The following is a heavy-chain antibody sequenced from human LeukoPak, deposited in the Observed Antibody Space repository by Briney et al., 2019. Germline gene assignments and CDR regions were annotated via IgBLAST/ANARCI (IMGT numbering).Heavy chain of an antibody. CDR1: GYTFTSYD. Sequence: ASVKVSCKASGYTFTSYDINWVRQATGQGLEWMGWMNPNSGNTGYAQKFQGRVTMTRNTSISTAYMELSSLRSEDTAVYYCARGGPQWEPRAEYFQHWGQGTLVTVSS. D-gene: IGHD1-26*01. V-gene: IGHV1-8*01. J-gene: IGHJ1*01. CDR3: ARGGPQWEPRAEYFQH. CDR2: MNPNSGNT.